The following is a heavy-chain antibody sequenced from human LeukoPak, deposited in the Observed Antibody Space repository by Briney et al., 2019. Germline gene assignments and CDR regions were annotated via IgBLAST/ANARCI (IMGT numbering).Heavy chain of an antibody. Sequence: TGGSLRLSCAASGFTFSSYTMNWVRQAPGKGLEWVSLIGSSGGSTYYADSVKGRFTISRDNFNHTLSLQMNSLRVEDTAIYYCVKDIQLSTWGLGTMVTVSS. CDR2: IGSSGGST. D-gene: IGHD5-24*01. CDR1: GFTFSSYT. CDR3: VKDIQLST. V-gene: IGHV3-23*01. J-gene: IGHJ3*01.